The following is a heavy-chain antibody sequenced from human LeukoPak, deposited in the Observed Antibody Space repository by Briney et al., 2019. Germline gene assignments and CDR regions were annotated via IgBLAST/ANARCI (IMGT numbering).Heavy chain of an antibody. V-gene: IGHV1-69*05. J-gene: IGHJ4*02. CDR1: GGTFSSYA. CDR3: ARAGTRYYYDSSGYPALDYFDY. D-gene: IGHD3-22*01. Sequence: SVKVSCKASGGTFSSYAISWVRQAPGQGLEWMGGIIPIFGTANYAQKFRGRVTITTDESTSTAYMELSSLRSEDTAVYYCARAGTRYYYDSSGYPALDYFDYWGQGTLVTVSS. CDR2: IIPIFGTA.